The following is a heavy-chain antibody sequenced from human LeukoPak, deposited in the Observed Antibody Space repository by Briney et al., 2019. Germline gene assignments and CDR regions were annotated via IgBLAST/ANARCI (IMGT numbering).Heavy chain of an antibody. CDR1: GGSISSGGYY. Sequence: SETLSLTCTVSGGSISSGGYYWGWIRQPPGKGLEWIGSIYYSGSTYYNPSLKSRVTISVDTSKNQFSLKLSSVTAADTAVYYCARDFGYCNDGSCYSFAYWGQGTLVTVSS. J-gene: IGHJ4*02. D-gene: IGHD2-15*01. V-gene: IGHV4-39*02. CDR3: ARDFGYCNDGSCYSFAY. CDR2: IYYSGST.